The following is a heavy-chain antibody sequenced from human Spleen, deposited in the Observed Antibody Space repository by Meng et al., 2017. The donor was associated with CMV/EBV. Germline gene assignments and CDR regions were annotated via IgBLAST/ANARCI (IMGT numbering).Heavy chain of an antibody. CDR3: ARLSLVGPTGGDS. Sequence: SGGSIRTHHYFWGWIRQPPGKGLEWIGSIYYSGGTYYNPSLKSRVTMSMDTSKNQFSLKLASVTAADTSVYYCARLSLVGPTGGDSWGQGTLVTVSS. CDR1: GGSIRTHHYF. J-gene: IGHJ4*02. D-gene: IGHD1-26*01. CDR2: IYYSGGT. V-gene: IGHV4-39*01.